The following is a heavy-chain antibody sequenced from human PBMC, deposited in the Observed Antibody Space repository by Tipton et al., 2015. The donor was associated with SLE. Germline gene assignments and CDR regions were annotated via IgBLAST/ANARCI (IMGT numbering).Heavy chain of an antibody. J-gene: IGHJ4*02. V-gene: IGHV4-34*01. CDR3: ASTHWSFDY. D-gene: IGHD3-3*02. Sequence: TLSLTCAVYGGSFSGYYWSWIRQPPGKGLEWIGEINHSGSTNYNPSLKRRVTISVDTSKNQFSLKLNSVTAADTAVYYCASTHWSFDYWGQGTLVTVSS. CDR1: GGSFSGYY. CDR2: INHSGST.